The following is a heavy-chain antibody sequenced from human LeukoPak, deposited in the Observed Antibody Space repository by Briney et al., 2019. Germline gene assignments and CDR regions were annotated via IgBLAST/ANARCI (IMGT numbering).Heavy chain of an antibody. CDR1: GFTFCSYG. J-gene: IGHJ4*02. V-gene: IGHV3-30*02. CDR3: ATVAGTSHY. CDR2: IHYDGSNT. D-gene: IGHD6-19*01. Sequence: PVGSLRLSCAASGFTFCSYGMHWVPGAPGKGVGWGAFIHYDGSNTHYIDSVKGRFTISRDNSRNTLYLQMNSLRPEDTAVYYCATVAGTSHYWGQGTLVTVSS.